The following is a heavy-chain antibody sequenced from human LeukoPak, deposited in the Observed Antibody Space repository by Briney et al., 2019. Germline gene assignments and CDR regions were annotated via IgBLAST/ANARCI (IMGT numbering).Heavy chain of an antibody. CDR2: INPDGSQK. D-gene: IGHD3-16*01. CDR1: GFTFSSYW. V-gene: IGHV3-7*01. CDR3: VRQMIRFWFDP. J-gene: IGHJ5*02. Sequence: GGSLRLSCAASGFTFSSYWMSWVRQAPGKGLEWVADINPDGSQKYSVDSVKGRFTISRDNARNAVFLQMNSLRDDDTAVYYCVRQMIRFWFDPWGQGSRVTVSS.